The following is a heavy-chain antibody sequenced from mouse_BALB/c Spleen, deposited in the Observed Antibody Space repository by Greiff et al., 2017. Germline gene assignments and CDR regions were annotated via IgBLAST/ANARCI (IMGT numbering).Heavy chain of an antibody. CDR2: ISSGSSTI. J-gene: IGHJ4*01. Sequence: EVKLQESGGGLVQPGGSRKLSCAASGFTFSSFGMHWVRQAPEKGLEWVAYISSGSSTIYYADTVKGRFTISRDNPKNTLFLQMTSLRSEDTAMYYCARRSLLDYAMDYWGQGTSVTVSS. V-gene: IGHV5-17*02. D-gene: IGHD2-10*01. CDR1: GFTFSSFG. CDR3: ARRSLLDYAMDY.